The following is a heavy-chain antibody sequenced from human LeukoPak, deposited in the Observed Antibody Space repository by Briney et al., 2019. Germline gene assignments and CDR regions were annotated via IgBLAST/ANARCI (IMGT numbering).Heavy chain of an antibody. D-gene: IGHD3-22*01. CDR3: ARSLDYYDSSGSQGQIDY. V-gene: IGHV1-69*02. CDR2: IIPILGIA. Sequence: GSSVKVSCKASGGTLSSYTISWVRQAPGQGLEWMGRIIPILGIANYAQKFQSRVTITADKSTSTAYMELSSLRSEDTAVYYCARSLDYYDSSGSQGQIDYWGQGTLVTVSS. CDR1: GGTLSSYT. J-gene: IGHJ4*02.